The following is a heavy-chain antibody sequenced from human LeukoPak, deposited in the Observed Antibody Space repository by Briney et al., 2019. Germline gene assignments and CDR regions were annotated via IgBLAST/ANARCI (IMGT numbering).Heavy chain of an antibody. CDR1: GYTFTSNG. CDR2: ISAYNGNT. D-gene: IGHD3-22*01. J-gene: IGHJ4*02. CDR3: ARESSYDSSGYYFDSGHLDY. V-gene: IGHV1-18*01. Sequence: ASVKVSCKASGYTFTSNGISWVRQAPGQGLEWMGWISAYNGNTNYEQKLQGRVTMTTDTSTSTAYMELSSLRSEDTAVYYCARESSYDSSGYYFDSGHLDYWGQGTLVTVSS.